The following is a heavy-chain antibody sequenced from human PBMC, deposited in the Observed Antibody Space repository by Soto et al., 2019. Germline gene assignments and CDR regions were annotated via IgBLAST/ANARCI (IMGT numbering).Heavy chain of an antibody. CDR3: ARDSARGRGYGMDV. J-gene: IGHJ6*02. D-gene: IGHD3-16*01. Sequence: SETLSLTCTVSGGSISSGGYYWSWIRQHPGKGLEWIGYIYYSGSTYYNPPLKSRVTISVDTSKNQFSLKLSSVTAADTAVYYCARDSARGRGYGMDVWGQGTTVTVSS. V-gene: IGHV4-31*03. CDR2: IYYSGST. CDR1: GGSISSGGYY.